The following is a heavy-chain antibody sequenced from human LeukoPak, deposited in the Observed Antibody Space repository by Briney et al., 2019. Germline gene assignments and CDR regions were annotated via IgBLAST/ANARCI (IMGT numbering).Heavy chain of an antibody. Sequence: PSETLSLTCTVSGGSISSGSYYWSSIRQPAGKGLEWIGRIYTSGSTNYNPSLKSRVTISVDTSKNQFSLKLSSATAADTAAYYCAREVVATATALDPWGQGTLVTVSS. D-gene: IGHD1-26*01. CDR1: GGSISSGSYY. J-gene: IGHJ5*02. CDR3: AREVVATATALDP. V-gene: IGHV4-61*02. CDR2: IYTSGST.